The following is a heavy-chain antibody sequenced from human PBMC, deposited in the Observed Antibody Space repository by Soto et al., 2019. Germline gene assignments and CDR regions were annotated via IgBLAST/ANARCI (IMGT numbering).Heavy chain of an antibody. CDR3: ARGVWFGELSPPGAFDI. CDR1: GFTFSSYW. J-gene: IGHJ3*02. CDR2: IKQDGSEK. Sequence: GGSLRLSCAASGFTFSSYWMSWVRQAPGKGLEWVANIKQDGSEKYYVDSVKGRFTISRDNAKNSLYLQMNSLRAEDTAVYYCARGVWFGELSPPGAFDIWGQGTMVTVSS. D-gene: IGHD3-10*01. V-gene: IGHV3-7*01.